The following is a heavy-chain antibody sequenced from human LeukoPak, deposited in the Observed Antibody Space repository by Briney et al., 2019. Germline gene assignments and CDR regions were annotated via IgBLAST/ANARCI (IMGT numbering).Heavy chain of an antibody. V-gene: IGHV3-9*01. Sequence: GGSLGLSCTASGFIFDDYAMHWVRQAPGKGLEWVSGISWRSGSIEYADSVEGRFTISRDNAKNSLYLQMNSLRAEDTALYYCARGVGGSFSTYNWFDPWGQGTLVTVSS. D-gene: IGHD2-15*01. CDR1: GFIFDDYA. CDR3: ARGVGGSFSTYNWFDP. J-gene: IGHJ5*02. CDR2: ISWRSGSI.